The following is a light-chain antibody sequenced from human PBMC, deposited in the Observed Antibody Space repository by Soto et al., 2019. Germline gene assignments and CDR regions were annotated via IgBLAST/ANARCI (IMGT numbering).Light chain of an antibody. CDR2: GAS. J-gene: IGKJ1*01. CDR1: ETVRTGS. CDR3: QQYSSSPRT. V-gene: IGKV3-20*01. Sequence: EIVLTQSPATLSLSPGEKATLSCRASETVRTGSLAWYQQKPGQAPRLLIFGASVRATDIPDRFSGSGSGTDFTPTITRLAPEDFAVYQCQQYSSSPRTFGQGTKLEIK.